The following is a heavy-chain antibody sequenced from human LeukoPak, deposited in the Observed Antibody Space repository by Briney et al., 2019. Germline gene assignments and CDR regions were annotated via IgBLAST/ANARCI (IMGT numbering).Heavy chain of an antibody. CDR3: ARPRKTSSSWIDP. D-gene: IGHD6-13*01. CDR1: GYTFTGYY. Sequence: ASVKVSCKASGYTFTGYYMHWVRQAPGQGLEWMGWINPNSGGTNYAQKFQGRVTMTRDTSISTAYMELSRLRSDDTAVYYCARPRKTSSSWIDPWSQGTLVTVSS. CDR2: INPNSGGT. J-gene: IGHJ5*02. V-gene: IGHV1-2*02.